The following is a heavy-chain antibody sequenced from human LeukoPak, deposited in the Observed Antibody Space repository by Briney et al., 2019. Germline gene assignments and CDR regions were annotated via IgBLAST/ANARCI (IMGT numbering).Heavy chain of an antibody. V-gene: IGHV4-59*01. J-gene: IGHJ5*02. D-gene: IGHD6-13*01. Sequence: PSETLSLTCTVSGGSMKNYYWSWIRQPPGKGLEWIGYIHDTRGTNYNPYLKSRVTMSLDTSKNHCSLSLNSVTAADTAVYFCAGGIGYATSPADHLGQGTLVIVSS. CDR2: IHDTRGT. CDR3: AGGIGYATSPADH. CDR1: GGSMKNYY.